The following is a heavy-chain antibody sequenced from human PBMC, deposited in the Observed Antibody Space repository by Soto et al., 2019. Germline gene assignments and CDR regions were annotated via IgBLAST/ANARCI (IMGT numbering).Heavy chain of an antibody. J-gene: IGHJ6*02. Sequence: LSETRSLTCTVSGASITSTSYHWGWIRQPPGKGLEWIGNFYYSGSTYYNPSLRSRVTISVDASKNQFSVKVSSVTATDTAVYYCARSVGDYYYGMDVWGQGTTVT. D-gene: IGHD1-26*01. CDR3: ARSVGDYYYGMDV. CDR1: GASITSTSYH. V-gene: IGHV4-39*01. CDR2: FYYSGST.